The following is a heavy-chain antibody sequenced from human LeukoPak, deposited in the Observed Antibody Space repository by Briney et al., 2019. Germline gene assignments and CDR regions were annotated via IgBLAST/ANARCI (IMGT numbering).Heavy chain of an antibody. V-gene: IGHV3-48*03. CDR3: ARDTVAYYYDSSGYSWPDAFGI. CDR1: GFTFSSYE. J-gene: IGHJ3*02. CDR2: ISSSGSTI. Sequence: QPGGSLRLSCAASGFTFSSYEMNWVRQAPGKGLEWVSYISSSGSTIYYADSVKGRFTISRDNAKNSLYLQMNSLRAEDTAVYYCARDTVAYYYDSSGYSWPDAFGIWGQGTTVTVSS. D-gene: IGHD3-22*01.